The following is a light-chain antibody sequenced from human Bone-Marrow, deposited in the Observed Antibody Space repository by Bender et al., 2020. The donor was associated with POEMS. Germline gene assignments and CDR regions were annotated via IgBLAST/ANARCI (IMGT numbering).Light chain of an antibody. CDR1: SSNTGSGYD. J-gene: IGLJ3*02. CDR2: GYN. CDR3: CSFASSGTWV. V-gene: IGLV1-40*01. Sequence: QSVLTQPPSVSGAPGQRVTISCTGSSSNTGSGYDINWYQHLPGTAPKLLIYGYNNRPSGVPDRFSGSKSGTSASLAITGLQAEDEADYYCCSFASSGTWVFGGGTELSVL.